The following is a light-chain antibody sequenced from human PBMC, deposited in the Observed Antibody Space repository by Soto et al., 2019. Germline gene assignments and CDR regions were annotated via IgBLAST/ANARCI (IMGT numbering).Light chain of an antibody. CDR1: QSIINNY. J-gene: IGKJ2*01. CDR3: QQYGTSPLMYT. Sequence: ESVLTQSPGSLSLSPGETATLSCRASQSIINNYLAWYQQKPGQAPRLLIYGASIRATGVPDRFSGSGSGTDFTLTITSLDAEDFAVYYCQQYGTSPLMYTFGQGTKLGVK. V-gene: IGKV3-20*01. CDR2: GAS.